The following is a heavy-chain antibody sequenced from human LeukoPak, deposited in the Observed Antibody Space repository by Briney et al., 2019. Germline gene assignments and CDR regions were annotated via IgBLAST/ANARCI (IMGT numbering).Heavy chain of an antibody. CDR1: GFTFSSYW. D-gene: IGHD1-14*01. V-gene: IGHV3-7*01. CDR3: ARVGPQGADHCVDV. J-gene: IGHJ6*04. Sequence: TGGSLRLSCAASGFTFSSYWMSWVRQAPGKGLEWVANIKPDGSDKYYMDSMKGRFTISRDNSENSLHLHMNSLRAEDTAVYYCARVGPQGADHCVDVWGKGTTVTISS. CDR2: IKPDGSDK.